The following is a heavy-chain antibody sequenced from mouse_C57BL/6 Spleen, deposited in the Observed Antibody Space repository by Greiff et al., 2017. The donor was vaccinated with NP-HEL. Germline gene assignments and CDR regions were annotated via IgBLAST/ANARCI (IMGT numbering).Heavy chain of an antibody. D-gene: IGHD1-1*01. J-gene: IGHJ3*01. V-gene: IGHV10-3*01. CDR2: IRRKSSNYAT. CDR3: VRDHYYGSSYTWFAY. Sequence: EVKLMESGGGLVQPKGSLKLSCAASGFTFHTYAMHWVRQAPGKGLEWVARIRRKSSNYATYYADSVKDSITIARDDSQSMLYLQMNNLKTEDTAMYYCVRDHYYGSSYTWFAYWGQGTLVTVSA. CDR1: GFTFHTYA.